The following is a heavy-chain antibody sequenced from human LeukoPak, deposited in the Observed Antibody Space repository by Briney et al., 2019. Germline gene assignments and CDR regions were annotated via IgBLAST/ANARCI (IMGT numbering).Heavy chain of an antibody. CDR1: GDSVSSNSAA. CDR3: AREDTAMGRYNWFDP. V-gene: IGHV6-1*01. CDR2: TYYRSNWYN. D-gene: IGHD5-18*01. Sequence: SQTLSLTRAISGDSVSSNSAAWNWIRQSPSRGLEWLGRTYYRSNWYNDYAVSVKSRITINPDTSKNQFSLQLNSVTPEDTAMYYCAREDTAMGRYNWFDPWGQGTLVTVSS. J-gene: IGHJ5*02.